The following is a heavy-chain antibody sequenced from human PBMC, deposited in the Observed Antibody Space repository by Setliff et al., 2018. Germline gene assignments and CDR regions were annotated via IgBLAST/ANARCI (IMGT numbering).Heavy chain of an antibody. V-gene: IGHV3-7*01. J-gene: IGHJ4*02. CDR1: GFGFSDAW. CDR2: IKQDGSDK. CDR3: ARDRGGGLYDY. Sequence: PGGSLRLSCVGSGFGFSDAWMTWVRQAPGKGLEWVASIKQDGSDKYYVDSVKGRFTISRDNAKNSLFLQMNSLRAEDTAMYFCARDRGGGLYDYWGQGTLVTVSS. D-gene: IGHD3-16*01.